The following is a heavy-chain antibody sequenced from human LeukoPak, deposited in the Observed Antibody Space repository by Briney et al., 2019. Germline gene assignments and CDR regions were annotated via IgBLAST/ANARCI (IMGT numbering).Heavy chain of an antibody. J-gene: IGHJ6*02. Sequence: PGGSLRLSCAASGFTFSSYEMNWVRQAPGKGLEWVSYISSSGSTIYYADSVKGRFTISRDNAKNSLYLQMNSLRAEDTAVYYCARGDYSNLYYYCGMDVWGQGTTVTVSS. CDR1: GFTFSSYE. D-gene: IGHD4-11*01. V-gene: IGHV3-48*03. CDR2: ISSSGSTI. CDR3: ARGDYSNLYYYCGMDV.